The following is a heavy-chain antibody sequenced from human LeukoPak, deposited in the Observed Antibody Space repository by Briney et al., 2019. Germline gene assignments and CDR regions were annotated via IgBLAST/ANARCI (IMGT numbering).Heavy chain of an antibody. CDR3: ARDRLNRAYCGDDCYSAAFDY. CDR2: ISGTGSST. D-gene: IGHD2-21*02. Sequence: PGGSLRLSCAASGFTFNNYAMNWVRQGPGEGLEWVSAISGTGSSTYYADSVKGRFTISRDNSKNTLYLQMNSLRADDTAVYYCARDRLNRAYCGDDCYSAAFDYWGQGTLVTVSS. J-gene: IGHJ4*02. V-gene: IGHV3-23*01. CDR1: GFTFNNYA.